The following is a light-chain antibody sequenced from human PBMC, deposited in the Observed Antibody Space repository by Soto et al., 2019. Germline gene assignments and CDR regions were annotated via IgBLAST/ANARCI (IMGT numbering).Light chain of an antibody. V-gene: IGLV1-47*01. CDR2: RNN. Sequence: QSVLTQPPSASGTPGQRVTISCSGSSSNIGSNYVYWYQQLPGTAPKLLIYRNNQRPSGVPDRFSGSKSGTSASLAISGLRSEDEVDYYCAAWDDSLSGHWVFGGGTKLTVL. CDR1: SSNIGSNY. CDR3: AAWDDSLSGHWV. J-gene: IGLJ3*02.